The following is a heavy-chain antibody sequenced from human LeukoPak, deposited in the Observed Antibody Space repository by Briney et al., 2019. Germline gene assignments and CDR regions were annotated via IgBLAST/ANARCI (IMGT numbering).Heavy chain of an antibody. CDR3: ARAAGGYNYGPFDY. Sequence: GGSLRLSCAASGFTFSSYWMSWVRQAPGKGLEWVANIKQDGGEKSYVDAVKGRFTISRDNANNSLYLQMHSLRAEDTAVYYCARAAGGYNYGPFDYWGQGTLVTVSS. CDR2: IKQDGGEK. CDR1: GFTFSSYW. V-gene: IGHV3-7*02. J-gene: IGHJ4*02. D-gene: IGHD5-18*01.